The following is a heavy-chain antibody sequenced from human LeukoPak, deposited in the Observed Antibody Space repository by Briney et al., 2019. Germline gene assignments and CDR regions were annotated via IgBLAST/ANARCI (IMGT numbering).Heavy chain of an antibody. J-gene: IGHJ6*04. CDR2: ISPNSGGT. D-gene: IGHD6-13*01. CDR1: GYTFTGYY. CDR3: ARADQKGYSSSWYYYGMDV. V-gene: IGHV1-2*04. Sequence: EASVKVSCKASGYTFTGYYMHWVRQAPGQGLEWMGWISPNSGGTNYAQKFQGWVTMTRDTSISTAYMELSRLRSDDTAVYYCARADQKGYSSSWYYYGMDVWGKGTTVTVSS.